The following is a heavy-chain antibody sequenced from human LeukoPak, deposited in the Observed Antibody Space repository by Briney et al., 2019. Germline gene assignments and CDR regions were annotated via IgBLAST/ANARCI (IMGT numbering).Heavy chain of an antibody. D-gene: IGHD6-13*01. CDR2: ISWNSDTV. J-gene: IGHJ3*02. Sequence: PGGSLRLSCAASGFAFDDYAMHWVRQAPGKGLEWVSGISWNSDTVDYADSVKGRFTISRDNAKNSLYLQMNSLRAADTALYYCAKDSYSTADAFHIWGQGTMVTVSS. V-gene: IGHV3-9*01. CDR1: GFAFDDYA. CDR3: AKDSYSTADAFHI.